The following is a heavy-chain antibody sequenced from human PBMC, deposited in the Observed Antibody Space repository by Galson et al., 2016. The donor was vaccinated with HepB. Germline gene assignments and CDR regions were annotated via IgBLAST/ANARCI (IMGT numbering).Heavy chain of an antibody. CDR3: ARSMLRSVRVPGADTLRGTDY. CDR1: GYNINNYH. CDR2: INPRGGNT. V-gene: IGHV1-46*02. J-gene: IGHJ4*02. D-gene: IGHD2-2*01. Sequence: SVKVSCKASGYNINNYHMHWVRQAPGQGLEWMGIINPRGGNTVHAQKFKDRVTMTRDTSTNTVYMELSSLRSEDTAVYYCARSMLRSVRVPGADTLRGTDYWGQGILVTVSS.